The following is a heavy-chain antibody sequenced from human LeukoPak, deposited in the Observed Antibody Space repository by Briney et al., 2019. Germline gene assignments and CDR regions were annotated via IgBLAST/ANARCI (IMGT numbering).Heavy chain of an antibody. CDR2: ISAYNGNT. J-gene: IGHJ5*02. D-gene: IGHD6-13*01. V-gene: IGHV1-18*01. Sequence: ASVKVSCKASGYTFTSYGISWVRQAPGQGLEWMGWISAYNGNTNYAQKLQGRVTMTTDTSTSTAYMELSSLRSEDTAVYYCATLGSSWFSNWFDPWGQGTLVTVSS. CDR3: ATLGSSWFSNWFDP. CDR1: GYTFTSYG.